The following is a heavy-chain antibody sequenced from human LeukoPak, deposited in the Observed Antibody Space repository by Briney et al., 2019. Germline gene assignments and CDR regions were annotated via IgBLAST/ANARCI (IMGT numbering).Heavy chain of an antibody. V-gene: IGHV1-18*01. CDR2: ISAYNGNT. Sequence: ASVKVSCKASGYSFTSNVISWVRQAPGQGLEWMGWISAYNGNTNYAQKLQGRVTMTTDTSTSTAYMELRSLRSDDTAVYYCARAAAGTDYFDYWGQGTLVTVSS. D-gene: IGHD6-25*01. CDR1: GYSFTSNV. J-gene: IGHJ4*02. CDR3: ARAAAGTDYFDY.